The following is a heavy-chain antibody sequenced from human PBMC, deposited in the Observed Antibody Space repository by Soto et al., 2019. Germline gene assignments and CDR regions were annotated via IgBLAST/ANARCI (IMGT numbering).Heavy chain of an antibody. V-gene: IGHV4-59*01. CDR2: IYYSGST. CDR1: GGSISSYY. D-gene: IGHD6-25*01. J-gene: IGHJ3*02. CDR3: ARAPASRGAFDI. Sequence: SETLSLTCTVSGGSISSYYWSWIRQPPGKGLEWIGYIYYSGSTNYNPSLKSRVTISVDTSKNQFSLKLSSVTAADTAVYYCARAPASRGAFDIWGQGTMVTVSS.